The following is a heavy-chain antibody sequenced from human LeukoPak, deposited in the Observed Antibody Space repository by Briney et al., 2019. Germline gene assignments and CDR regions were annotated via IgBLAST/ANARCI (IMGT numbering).Heavy chain of an antibody. CDR3: ARAVYGGNFGNFDL. Sequence: PGGSLRLSCAASGFTFSSYDMHWVRQATGKGLEGVSAIGTAGDTYYPGSVKGRFTISRENAKNSLYLQMNSLRAGDTAVYYCARAVYGGNFGNFDLWGRGTLVTVSS. D-gene: IGHD4-23*01. V-gene: IGHV3-13*01. CDR2: IGTAGDT. J-gene: IGHJ2*01. CDR1: GFTFSSYD.